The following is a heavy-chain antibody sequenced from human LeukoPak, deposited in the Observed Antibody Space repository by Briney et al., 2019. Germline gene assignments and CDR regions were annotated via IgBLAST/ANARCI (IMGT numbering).Heavy chain of an antibody. D-gene: IGHD3-22*01. CDR1: VFSFSGYA. V-gene: IGHV3-23*01. CDR3: AKDFHSSGYYVEFWTFDY. CDR2: ISGNGGST. J-gene: IGHJ4*02. Sequence: PGGSLRLSCAAPVFSFSGYAMRSVRQAPRRGLEWVSAISGNGGSTYYADSVKGRFTISRDNSKNTLYLQMNRLRAEDTAVYYCAKDFHSSGYYVEFWTFDYGRQGTLVTVSS.